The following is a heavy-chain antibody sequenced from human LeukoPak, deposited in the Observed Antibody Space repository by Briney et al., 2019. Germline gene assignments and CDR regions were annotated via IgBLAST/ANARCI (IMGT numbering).Heavy chain of an antibody. Sequence: GGSLRLSCAASGFSFSGYSMHWVRQAPGKGLEWVALISYDGSYTYYAESVKGRFTVSRDNSRNILYVQMNSLRTDDTAVYYCARDGGYDYWGQGMLVAVSS. CDR3: ARDGGYDY. D-gene: IGHD5-12*01. J-gene: IGHJ4*02. CDR2: ISYDGSYT. CDR1: GFSFSGYS. V-gene: IGHV3-30*04.